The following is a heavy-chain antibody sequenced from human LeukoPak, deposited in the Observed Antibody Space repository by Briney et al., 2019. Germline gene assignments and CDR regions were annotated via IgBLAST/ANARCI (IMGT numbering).Heavy chain of an antibody. D-gene: IGHD2-2*01. CDR3: AKGYCSSTSCYFVFAY. CDR2: ISWNSGSI. CDR1: GFTFDDYA. J-gene: IGHJ4*02. Sequence: GGSLRLSCAASGFTFDDYAMHWVRQAPGKGLEGVSGISWNSGSIGYADSVKGRFTISRDNAKNSLYLQMNSLRAEDMALYYCAKGYCSSTSCYFVFAYCGQGTLVTVSS. V-gene: IGHV3-9*03.